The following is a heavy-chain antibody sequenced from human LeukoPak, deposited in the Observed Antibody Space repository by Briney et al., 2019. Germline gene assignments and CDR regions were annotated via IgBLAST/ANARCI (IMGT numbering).Heavy chain of an antibody. Sequence: GGSLRLSCAASGFTFSTYWMSWVRQAPGKGLEWVANINQDGSQKRYMDSVQGRFTISRDNTKNSLFLQMNSLRAEDTAVYYCARLKDDVTKLDYWGQGTLVTVSS. CDR3: ARLKDDVTKLDY. V-gene: IGHV3-7*01. D-gene: IGHD2-8*01. CDR1: GFTFSTYW. CDR2: INQDGSQK. J-gene: IGHJ4*02.